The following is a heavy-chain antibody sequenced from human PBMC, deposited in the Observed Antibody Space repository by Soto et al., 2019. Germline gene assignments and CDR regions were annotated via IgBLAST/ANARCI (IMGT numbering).Heavy chain of an antibody. CDR2: IKQDGSEK. J-gene: IGHJ5*02. CDR3: ARDGARGAAAGKYNWFDP. D-gene: IGHD6-13*01. V-gene: IGHV3-7*01. Sequence: EVQLVESGGGLVQPGGSLRLSCAASGFTFSSYWMSWVRQAPGKGLEWVANIKQDGSEKYYVYSVKGRFTISRDNAKNSLYLQMNSLRAEDTAVYYCARDGARGAAAGKYNWFDPWGQGTLVTVSS. CDR1: GFTFSSYW.